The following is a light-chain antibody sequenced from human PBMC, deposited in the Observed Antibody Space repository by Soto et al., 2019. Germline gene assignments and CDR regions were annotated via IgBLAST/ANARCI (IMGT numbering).Light chain of an antibody. V-gene: IGLV2-14*01. J-gene: IGLJ1*01. CDR3: SSYTRISTYV. CDR1: SSDVGGYNF. CDR2: DVR. Sequence: QSVLTQPASVSGSPGQSTTISCTGTSSDVGGYNFVSWYQQHPGKAPKLMIYDVRNRPSGVSNRFSGSKSANTASLTISGLQAEDEADYYCSSYTRISTYVFGTGTKVTVL.